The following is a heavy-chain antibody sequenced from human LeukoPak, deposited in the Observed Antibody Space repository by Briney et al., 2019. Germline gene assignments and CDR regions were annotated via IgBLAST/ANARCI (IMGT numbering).Heavy chain of an antibody. D-gene: IGHD2-8*01. CDR3: ARGPRFGANGVWYYYYGMDV. CDR1: GGSFSGYY. V-gene: IGHV4-34*01. CDR2: INHSGST. Sequence: SETLSLTCAVYGGSFSGYYWSWIRQPPGKGLGWIGEINHSGSTNYNPSLKSRVTISVDTSKNQFSLKLSSVTAADTAVYYCARGPRFGANGVWYYYYGMDVWGQGTTVTVSS. J-gene: IGHJ6*02.